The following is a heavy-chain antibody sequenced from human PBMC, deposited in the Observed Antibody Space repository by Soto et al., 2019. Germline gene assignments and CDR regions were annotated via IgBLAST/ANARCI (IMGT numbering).Heavy chain of an antibody. Sequence: QVQLVESGGGVVQPGGSLRLSCVASGFTFSNYGMHWVRQTPGKGLEWVAMTWYDGINKYYADSVKDRFTISRDNSKNTLYLQMNSLRDEASAVYYCATELNDMQAFAIWGQGTMVTVSS. CDR1: GFTFSNYG. J-gene: IGHJ3*02. V-gene: IGHV3-33*01. CDR3: ATELNDMQAFAI. D-gene: IGHD1-1*01. CDR2: TWYDGINK.